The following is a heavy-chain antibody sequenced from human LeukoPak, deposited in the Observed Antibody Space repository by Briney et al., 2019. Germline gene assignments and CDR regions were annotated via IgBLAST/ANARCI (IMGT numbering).Heavy chain of an antibody. Sequence: ASVKVSCKASGYTFTGYYMHWVRQAPGQGLEWMGWINAGNGNTKYSQEFQGRVTITRDTSASTAYMELSSLRSEDMAVYYCATTGGQDSGYDFAYWGQGTLVTVSS. CDR2: INAGNGNT. J-gene: IGHJ4*02. V-gene: IGHV1-3*03. CDR1: GYTFTGYY. CDR3: ATTGGQDSGYDFAY. D-gene: IGHD5-12*01.